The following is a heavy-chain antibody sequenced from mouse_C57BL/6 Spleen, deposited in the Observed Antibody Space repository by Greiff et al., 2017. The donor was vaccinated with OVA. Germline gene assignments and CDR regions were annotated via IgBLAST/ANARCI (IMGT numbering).Heavy chain of an antibody. D-gene: IGHD1-1*01. J-gene: IGHJ1*03. CDR2: IRNKANGYTT. V-gene: IGHV7-3*03. CDR1: GFTFTDYY. CDR3: AKVYGGHWYFDV. Sequence: EVMLVESGGGLVQPGGSLSLSCAASGFTFTDYYMSWVRQPPGKALEWLGFIRNKANGYTTEYSASVKGRFTISRDNYQSILYLQMNALRAEDSATYDCAKVYGGHWYFDVWGTGTTVTVSS.